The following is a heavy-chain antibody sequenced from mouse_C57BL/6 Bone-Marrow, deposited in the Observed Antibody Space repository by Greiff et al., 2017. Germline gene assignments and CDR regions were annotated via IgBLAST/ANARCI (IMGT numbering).Heavy chain of an antibody. CDR3: ARGMMVTTGAWFAY. CDR2: IWSGGST. Sequence: QVQLQQSGPGLVQPSQSLSITCTVSGFSLTSYGVHWVRQSPGKGLEWLGVIWSGGSTDYNAAFISRLSISKDNSKSRVFFKMNSLQADDTAIYYCARGMMVTTGAWFAYWGQGTLVTVSA. CDR1: GFSLTSYG. D-gene: IGHD2-3*01. J-gene: IGHJ3*01. V-gene: IGHV2-2*01.